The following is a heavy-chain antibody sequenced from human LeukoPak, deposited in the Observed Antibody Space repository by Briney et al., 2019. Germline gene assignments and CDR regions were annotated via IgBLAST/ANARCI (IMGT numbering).Heavy chain of an antibody. Sequence: GRSLRLSCAASGFTFSSYAMHWVRQAPGKGLEWVAVISYDGSNKYYADSVKGRFTISRDNSKNTLYLQMNSLRAEDTAVYHCARVGGEWELPYFDYWGQGTLVTVSS. CDR2: ISYDGSNK. CDR1: GFTFSSYA. V-gene: IGHV3-30-3*01. D-gene: IGHD1-26*01. CDR3: ARVGGEWELPYFDY. J-gene: IGHJ4*02.